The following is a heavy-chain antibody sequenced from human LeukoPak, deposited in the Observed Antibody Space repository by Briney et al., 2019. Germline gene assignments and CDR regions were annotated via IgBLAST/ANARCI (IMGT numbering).Heavy chain of an antibody. CDR3: AKLGSNSPYYYYYYGMDV. CDR1: GFTFSSYA. CDR2: ISGSGGST. J-gene: IGHJ6*02. D-gene: IGHD1/OR15-1a*01. V-gene: IGHV3-23*01. Sequence: GGSLRLSCAASGFTFSSYAMGWVRQAPGKGLEWVSAISGSGGSTYYADSVKGRFTISRDNSKNTLYLQVNSLRAEDTAVYYCAKLGSNSPYYYYYYGMDVWGQGTTVTVSS.